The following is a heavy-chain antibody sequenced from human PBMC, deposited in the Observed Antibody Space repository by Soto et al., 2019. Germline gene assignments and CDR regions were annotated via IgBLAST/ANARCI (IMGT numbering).Heavy chain of an antibody. CDR2: MNPNSGNT. CDR1: GYTFTNYD. V-gene: IGHV1-8*01. Sequence: QVQLVQSGAEVKKPGASVKVSCKASGYTFTNYDINWVRQATGQGLEWMGWMNPNSGNTGYAQKFQGRVTMTRKTSISTAYMELSSLRSEDTAVYYCARPLSYDSSGYYYDYYHYGMDVWGQGTMVTVSS. D-gene: IGHD3-22*01. CDR3: ARPLSYDSSGYYYDYYHYGMDV. J-gene: IGHJ6*02.